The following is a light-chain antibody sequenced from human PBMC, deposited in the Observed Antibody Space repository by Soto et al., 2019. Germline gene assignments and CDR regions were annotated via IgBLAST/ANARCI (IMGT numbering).Light chain of an antibody. CDR2: WAS. CDR3: HQYYYSQWT. J-gene: IGKJ1*01. CDR1: QSVFHSSTSKSY. Sequence: DVVMTQTPDSLAVSLGERATINCKSSQSVFHSSTSKSYVAWCQQKPGQPPKLLFYWASARESGVPDRFSGSGSGTEFTLTISNLQAEDVAVYYCHQYYYSQWTFDQGTKVVIK. V-gene: IGKV4-1*01.